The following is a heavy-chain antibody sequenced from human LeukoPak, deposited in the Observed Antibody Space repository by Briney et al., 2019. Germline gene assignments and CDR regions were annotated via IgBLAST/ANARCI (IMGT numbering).Heavy chain of an antibody. CDR2: IKQDGSEK. D-gene: IGHD3-10*01. CDR1: GFTFSSYW. V-gene: IGHV3-7*03. Sequence: GGSLRLSCAASGFTFSSYWMSWVRQASGKGLEWVANIKQDGSEKYYVDSVKGRFTISRDNAKNSLYLQMNSLRAEDTAVYYCAKQGGYYGSGREYYFDYWGQGTLVTVSS. J-gene: IGHJ4*02. CDR3: AKQGGYYGSGREYYFDY.